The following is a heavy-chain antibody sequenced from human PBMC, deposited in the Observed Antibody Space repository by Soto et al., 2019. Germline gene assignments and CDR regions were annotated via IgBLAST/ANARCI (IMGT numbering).Heavy chain of an antibody. V-gene: IGHV3-23*01. Sequence: EVQLLESGGGLVQPGGSLRLSCEVSGFNTRNYLMSWVHQAPGKGLEWVSGMSVSGATQYADSVKGRFTISKDFSKNTLYLQMNNLRAEDTAVYHCEGSWTWGQGTMVTVSS. J-gene: IGHJ3*01. CDR1: GFNTRNYL. CDR2: MSVSGAT. CDR3: EGSWT. D-gene: IGHD5-12*01.